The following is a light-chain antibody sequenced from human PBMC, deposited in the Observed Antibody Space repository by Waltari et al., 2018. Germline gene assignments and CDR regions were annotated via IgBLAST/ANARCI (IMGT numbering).Light chain of an antibody. V-gene: IGKV3-20*01. CDR3: QQYTTYSGT. CDR2: GAS. Sequence: EIVLTQSPGTLSLSPGERATLSCRASQSVSSSYLAWYQQKPGQAPRLLIYGASSRATGIPDRFSGSGSGTDFTLTISRLEPEDFAVYYCQQYTTYSGTFGQGTKVEIK. CDR1: QSVSSSY. J-gene: IGKJ1*01.